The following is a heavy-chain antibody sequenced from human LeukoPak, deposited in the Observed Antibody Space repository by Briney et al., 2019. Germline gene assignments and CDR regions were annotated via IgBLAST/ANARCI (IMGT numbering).Heavy chain of an antibody. CDR2: VDVNGQGT. Sequence: GGSLRLSCAASGFTFSSYWMHWVRQAPGKGPVWVSRVDVNGQGTDYADSVKGGFTISRDNAKNTLSLQMNSLSAEDTAVYCCARSNYDSTTFYYPLDLWGQGTLVTVSS. D-gene: IGHD2/OR15-2a*01. CDR3: ARSNYDSTTFYYPLDL. J-gene: IGHJ5*02. V-gene: IGHV3-74*01. CDR1: GFTFSSYW.